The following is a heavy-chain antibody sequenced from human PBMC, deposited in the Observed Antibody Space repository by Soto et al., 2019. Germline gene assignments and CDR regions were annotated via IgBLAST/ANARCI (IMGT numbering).Heavy chain of an antibody. CDR3: AREEWRNYYDSSGYFFDY. Sequence: SETLSLTCTVSGGSTSSYYWSWIRQPPGKGLEWIGYIYYSGSTNYNPSLKSRVTISVDTSKNQFSLKLSSVTAADTAVYYCAREEWRNYYDSSGYFFDYWGQGTLVTVSS. J-gene: IGHJ4*02. CDR2: IYYSGST. V-gene: IGHV4-59*01. CDR1: GGSTSSYY. D-gene: IGHD3-22*01.